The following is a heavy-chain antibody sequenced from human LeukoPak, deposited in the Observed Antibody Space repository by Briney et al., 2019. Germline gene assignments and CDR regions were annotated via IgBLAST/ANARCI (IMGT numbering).Heavy chain of an antibody. Sequence: GASVKVSCKASDYTYTSYGISWVRQAPGQGLEWMGWISGYNGNTNYAQKFQARVTMTTDTSTTTAYMELRSLRSDDTAVYYCARASVVTSPFDYWGQGTLVTVSS. CDR3: ARASVVTSPFDY. CDR2: ISGYNGNT. V-gene: IGHV1-18*01. CDR1: DYTYTSYG. D-gene: IGHD4-23*01. J-gene: IGHJ4*02.